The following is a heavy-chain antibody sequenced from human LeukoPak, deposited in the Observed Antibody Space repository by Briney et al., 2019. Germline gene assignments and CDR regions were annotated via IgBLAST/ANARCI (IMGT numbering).Heavy chain of an antibody. D-gene: IGHD5-24*01. CDR2: ISYDGSNK. Sequence: GGSLRLSCAASGFTFSSYAMHWVRQAPGKGLEWVAVISYDGSNKYYADSVKGRFTISRDNSKNTLYLQMNSLRAEDTAVYYCARGKEMATISDYWGQGTLVTVSS. CDR3: ARGKEMATISDY. J-gene: IGHJ4*02. V-gene: IGHV3-30-3*01. CDR1: GFTFSSYA.